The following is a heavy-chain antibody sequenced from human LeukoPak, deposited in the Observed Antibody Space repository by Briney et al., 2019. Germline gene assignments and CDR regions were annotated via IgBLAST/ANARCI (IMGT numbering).Heavy chain of an antibody. D-gene: IGHD4-23*01. CDR1: GGSISTYY. J-gene: IGHJ6*02. Sequence: SETLSLTCTVSGGSISTYYWTWLRQPPGKGLEWIGYVHYTGGTNYNPSLKSRVAISVDTSKIQFSLRLSSVTAADAAVYYCARAPRGESDGGGGFYGLDVWGQGTTVTVSS. V-gene: IGHV4-59*01. CDR2: VHYTGGT. CDR3: ARAPRGESDGGGGFYGLDV.